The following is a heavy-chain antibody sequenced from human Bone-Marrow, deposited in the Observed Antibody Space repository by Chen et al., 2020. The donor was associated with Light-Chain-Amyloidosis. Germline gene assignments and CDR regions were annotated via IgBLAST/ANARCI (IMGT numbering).Heavy chain of an antibody. CDR2: INSDGRST. Sequence: EVQLVESGGGLVKPGGSLRLSCAASGFTFSSYWMHWVRQAPGKGLVWVARINSDGRSTSYADSVKGRFTISRDNAKNTLYLQMNSLRAEDTAVYYCARDTTGRNYDILTGYYAIGYGMDVWGQGTTVTVSS. CDR1: GFTFSSYW. J-gene: IGHJ6*02. V-gene: IGHV3-74*01. D-gene: IGHD3-9*01. CDR3: ARDTTGRNYDILTGYYAIGYGMDV.